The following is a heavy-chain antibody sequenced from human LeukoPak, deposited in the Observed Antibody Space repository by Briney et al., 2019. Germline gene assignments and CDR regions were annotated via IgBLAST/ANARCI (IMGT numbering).Heavy chain of an antibody. CDR2: KYYSGST. Sequence: SETLSLTCTVSGGSISNTPYNWGWIRQPPGKGLEWIGTKYYSGSTYYNPSLKSRVTISMDTSKNLFSLRLGSLTAADTAMYYCARGYSLIPGVIIKPRPFDYWGQGTLVTVSS. J-gene: IGHJ4*02. D-gene: IGHD3-10*01. CDR3: ARGYSLIPGVIIKPRPFDY. V-gene: IGHV4-39*07. CDR1: GGSISNTPYN.